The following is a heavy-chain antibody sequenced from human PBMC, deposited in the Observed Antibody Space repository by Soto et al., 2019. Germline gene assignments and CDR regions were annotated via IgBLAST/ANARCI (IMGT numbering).Heavy chain of an antibody. Sequence: EVQLVESGGDLVQPGGALRLSCAASGYTFSHYWMHWVRQAPGKGLVWVSRVNPDGTITTYADSVKGRFTISRDNAKNTLYLQMNSLGVEYPALYYCSYDTLGDKDFWGQGTPVTVSS. V-gene: IGHV3-74*01. J-gene: IGHJ4*02. CDR1: GYTFSHYW. CDR2: VNPDGTIT. D-gene: IGHD3-9*01. CDR3: SYDTLGDKDF.